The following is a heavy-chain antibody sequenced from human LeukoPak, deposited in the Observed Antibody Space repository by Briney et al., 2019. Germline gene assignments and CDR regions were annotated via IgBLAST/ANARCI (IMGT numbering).Heavy chain of an antibody. V-gene: IGHV3-21*01. CDR2: ISSRSTYI. D-gene: IGHD2-21*01. CDR3: ATSMAQDVDAFHI. Sequence: GGSLRLSCAASGFTFSSYDMHWVRQAPGKGLEWVSSISSRSTYIYYADSVKGRFTISRDNAKNSLYLQMNNLRAEDTAMFYCATSMAQDVDAFHIWGQGTMVTVSS. CDR1: GFTFSSYD. J-gene: IGHJ3*02.